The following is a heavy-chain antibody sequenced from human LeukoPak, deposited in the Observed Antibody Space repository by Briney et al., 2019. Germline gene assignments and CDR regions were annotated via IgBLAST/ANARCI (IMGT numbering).Heavy chain of an antibody. Sequence: GRSLRLSCAASGFTFDDYAMHWVRQAPGKGLEWVSGISWNSGSIGYADSVKGRFTISRDNAKNSLYLQMNSLRAEDTALYYCAKDRNSSGWYGVSDYWGQGTLVTVSS. CDR3: AKDRNSSGWYGVSDY. D-gene: IGHD6-19*01. CDR1: GFTFDDYA. V-gene: IGHV3-9*01. J-gene: IGHJ4*02. CDR2: ISWNSGSI.